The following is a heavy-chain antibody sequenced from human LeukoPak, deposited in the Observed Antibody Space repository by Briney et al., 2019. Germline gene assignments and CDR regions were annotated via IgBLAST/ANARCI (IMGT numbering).Heavy chain of an antibody. J-gene: IGHJ4*02. CDR2: ISVSGNT. D-gene: IGHD2-21*01. Sequence: GRSLRLSCAASGFTFSSYSMNWVRQAPGKGLEWVSAISVSGNTYHADSVKGRFTISRDSSKNTLYLQMDRLRAEDAAVYYCAKAPVTTCSGAYCYPFDYWGQGTLVTVSS. CDR3: AKAPVTTCSGAYCYPFDY. CDR1: GFTFSSYS. V-gene: IGHV3-23*01.